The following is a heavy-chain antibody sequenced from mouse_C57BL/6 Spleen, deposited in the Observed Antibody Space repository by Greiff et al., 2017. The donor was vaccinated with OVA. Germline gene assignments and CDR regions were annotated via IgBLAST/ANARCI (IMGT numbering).Heavy chain of an antibody. Sequence: EVHLVESGPGLVKPSQSLSLTCSVTGYSITSGYYWNWIRQFPGNKLEWMGYISYDGSNNYNPSLKNRISITRDTSKNQFFLKLNSVTTEDTATYYCARIYYDYDEGAYWGQGTLVTVSA. J-gene: IGHJ3*01. CDR2: ISYDGSN. CDR3: ARIYYDYDEGAY. D-gene: IGHD2-4*01. V-gene: IGHV3-6*01. CDR1: GYSITSGYY.